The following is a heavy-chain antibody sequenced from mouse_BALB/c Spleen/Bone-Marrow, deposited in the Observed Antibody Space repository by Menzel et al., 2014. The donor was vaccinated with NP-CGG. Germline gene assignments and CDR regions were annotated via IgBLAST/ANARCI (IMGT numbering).Heavy chain of an antibody. CDR2: IRLKSNNYAT. CDR3: PWFAY. J-gene: IGHJ3*01. CDR1: GFTFSNYW. V-gene: IGHV6-6*02. Sequence: EVQLVESGGGLVQPGGSMKLSCVASGFTFSNYWMNWVRQSPEKGLEWVAEIRLKSNNYATHYAESVKGRFTISRDDSKSSVYLQMNNLRAEDTGIYYCPWFAYWGQGTLVTVSA.